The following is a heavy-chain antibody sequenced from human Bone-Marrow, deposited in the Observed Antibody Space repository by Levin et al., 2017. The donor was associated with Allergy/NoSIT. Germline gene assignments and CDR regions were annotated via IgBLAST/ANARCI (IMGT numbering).Heavy chain of an antibody. CDR3: ARGDCYSGSCYGPDWFDP. CDR2: INPNSGNT. CDR1: GYTFTNFA. J-gene: IGHJ5*02. D-gene: IGHD2-15*01. Sequence: ASVKVSCKASGYTFTNFAIGWVRQAPGQGLEWMGYINPNSGNTGYAQKFQGRVTVTRNSSITTAYMELSGLRSEDTAMYYCARGDCYSGSCYGPDWFDPWGQGTQVTVSS. V-gene: IGHV1-8*02.